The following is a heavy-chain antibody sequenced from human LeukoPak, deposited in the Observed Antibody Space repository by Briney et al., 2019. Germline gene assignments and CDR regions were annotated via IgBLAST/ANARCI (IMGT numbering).Heavy chain of an antibody. CDR3: ARSVVVPAAFDY. CDR1: GFAVSSNY. J-gene: IGHJ4*02. CDR2: IYSGGST. V-gene: IGHV3-66*01. D-gene: IGHD2-2*01. Sequence: GGSLRLSCAASGFAVSSNYMSWVRQAPGKGLEWVSVIYSGGSTYYADSVKGRFTISRDNSKNTLYLQMNSLRAEDTAVYYCARSVVVPAAFDYWGQGTLVTVSS.